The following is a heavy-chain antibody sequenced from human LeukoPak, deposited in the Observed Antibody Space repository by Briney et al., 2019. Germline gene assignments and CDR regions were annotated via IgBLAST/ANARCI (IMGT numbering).Heavy chain of an antibody. CDR2: IYYSGST. CDR1: GGSFSGYY. V-gene: IGHV4-59*01. D-gene: IGHD6-13*01. Sequence: PSETLSLTCAVYGGSFSGYYWSWIRQPPGKGLEWIGYIYYSGSTNYNPSLKSRVTISVDTSKNQFSLKLSSVTAADTAVYYCARTGYSSSWYNMDYWGQGTLVTVSS. J-gene: IGHJ4*02. CDR3: ARTGYSSSWYNMDY.